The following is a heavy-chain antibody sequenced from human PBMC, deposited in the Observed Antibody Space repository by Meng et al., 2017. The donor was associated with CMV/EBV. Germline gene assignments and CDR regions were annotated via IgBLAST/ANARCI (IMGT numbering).Heavy chain of an antibody. CDR2: IYYSGST. D-gene: IGHD3-3*01. J-gene: IGHJ5*02. CDR3: ARLVGLRFLEWLPGGNWFDP. Sequence: GSLRLSCTVSGGSISSYYWSWIRQPPGKGLEWIGYIYYSGSTNSNPSVKSLVTISVDTSKNQFSLKLTSVTAADTAVYYCARLVGLRFLEWLPGGNWFDPWGQGTLVTVSS. CDR1: GGSISSYY. V-gene: IGHV4-59*08.